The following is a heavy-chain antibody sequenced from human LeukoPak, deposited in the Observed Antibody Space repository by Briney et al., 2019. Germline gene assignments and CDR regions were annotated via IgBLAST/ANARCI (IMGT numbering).Heavy chain of an antibody. Sequence: GGSLRLSCVASGFTFSNYWMSWVRQAPGKGLEWVANIQQDGSEKYYVDSVKGRFTISRDNAKNSLYLQMNSLRAEDMALYYCAKDIAPSYGYFVAFDIWGQGTMVTVSS. CDR3: AKDIAPSYGYFVAFDI. V-gene: IGHV3-7*03. CDR1: GFTFSNYW. J-gene: IGHJ3*02. D-gene: IGHD5-18*01. CDR2: IQQDGSEK.